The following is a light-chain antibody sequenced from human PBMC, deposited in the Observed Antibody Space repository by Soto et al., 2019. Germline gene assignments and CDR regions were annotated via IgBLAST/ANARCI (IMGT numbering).Light chain of an antibody. CDR2: DVS. Sequence: QSVLTQPASVSGSPGQSITISCTGTSSDVGDYDYVSWYQHHPGIAPKLMIYDVSNRPSGVSNRFSGSKSGNTASLTISGLQAEDEADYYCSSYTSSSTPFGTGTKSPS. J-gene: IGLJ1*01. CDR3: SSYTSSSTP. V-gene: IGLV2-14*03. CDR1: SSDVGDYDY.